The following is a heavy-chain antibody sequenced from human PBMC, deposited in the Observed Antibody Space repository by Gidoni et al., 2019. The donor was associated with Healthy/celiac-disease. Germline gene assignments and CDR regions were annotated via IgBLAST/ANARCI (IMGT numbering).Heavy chain of an antibody. CDR3: ARQDNHNWFDP. CDR2: IYYSGST. D-gene: IGHD1-20*01. CDR1: GGPISSYS. V-gene: IGHV4-59*08. Sequence: QVQLQESGPGLVKPSETLSLTCTVSGGPISSYSWSWIRHPPGKGLEWIGYIYYSGSTNYNPSLKSRVTISVDTSKNQFSLKLSSVTAADTAVYDCARQDNHNWFDPWGQGTLVTVSS. J-gene: IGHJ5*02.